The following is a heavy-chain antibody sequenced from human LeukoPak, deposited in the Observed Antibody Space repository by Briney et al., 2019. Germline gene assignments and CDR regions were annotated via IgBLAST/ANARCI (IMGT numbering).Heavy chain of an antibody. CDR2: INTNTGNP. D-gene: IGHD2-2*01. V-gene: IGHV7-4-1*02. J-gene: IGHJ6*03. Sequence: RWASVKVSCKASGYTFTSYAMNWVRQAPGQGLEWMGWINTNTGNPTYAQGFTGRFVFSLDTSVSTAYLQISSLKAEDTAVYYCARDAVPAAMEGHYYYYYMDVWGKGTTVTVSS. CDR3: ARDAVPAAMEGHYYYYYMDV. CDR1: GYTFTSYA.